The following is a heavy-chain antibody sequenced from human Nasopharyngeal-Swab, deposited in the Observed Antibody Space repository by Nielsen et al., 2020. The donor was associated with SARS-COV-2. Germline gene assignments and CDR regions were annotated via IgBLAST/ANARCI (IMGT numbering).Heavy chain of an antibody. D-gene: IGHD3-3*01. J-gene: IGHJ5*02. Sequence: WIRQPPGKGLEWIGYIYYSGSTNYNPSLKSRVTISVDTSKNQFSLKLSPVTAADTAVYYCARATWSGYSLGWFNPWGQGTLVTVSS. CDR3: ARATWSGYSLGWFNP. V-gene: IGHV4-59*01. CDR2: IYYSGST.